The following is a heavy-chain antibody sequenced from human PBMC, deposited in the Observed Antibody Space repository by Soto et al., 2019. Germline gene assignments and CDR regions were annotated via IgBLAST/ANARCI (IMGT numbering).Heavy chain of an antibody. CDR3: ARDIVRTITIFGAFHYYYGMDV. CDR1: GFTFSSYA. D-gene: IGHD3-3*01. V-gene: IGHV3-30-3*01. Sequence: QVQLVESGGGGVQPGRSLRLSCAASGFTFSSYAMHWVRQAPGKGLEWVAVISYDGSNKYYADSVKGRFTISRDNSKNTLYLQMNSLRAEDTAVYYCARDIVRTITIFGAFHYYYGMDVWGQGTTVTVSS. CDR2: ISYDGSNK. J-gene: IGHJ6*02.